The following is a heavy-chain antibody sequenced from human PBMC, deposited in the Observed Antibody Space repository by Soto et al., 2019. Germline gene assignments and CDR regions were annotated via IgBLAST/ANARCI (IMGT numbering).Heavy chain of an antibody. J-gene: IGHJ6*02. D-gene: IGHD6-6*01. CDR2: NYYSGIT. CDR1: GCSISSGGYY. V-gene: IGHV4-31*03. CDR3: ARGSSIAGLYYGMDV. Sequence: SETLSLTCTFSGCSISSGGYYWTWIRQHPGKGLEWIGYNYYSGITYYNPSLKSRVTISLDTSKNQFSLKLGSVTAAGTAVYYCARGSSIAGLYYGMDVWGQGTTVTVSS.